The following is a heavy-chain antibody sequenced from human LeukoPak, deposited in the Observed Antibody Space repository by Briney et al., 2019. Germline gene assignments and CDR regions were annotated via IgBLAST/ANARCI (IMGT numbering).Heavy chain of an antibody. J-gene: IGHJ4*02. V-gene: IGHV4-59*08. D-gene: IGHD1-26*01. CDR1: GGSISSYY. Sequence: PSETLSLTCTVSGGSISSYYWSWIRQPPGKGLEWIGYIYYSGSTNYNPSLKSRVTISVDTSKNQFSLKLSSVTAADTAVYYCARSWSAGGGELTLDYWGQGTLVTVSS. CDR2: IYYSGST. CDR3: ARSWSAGGGELTLDY.